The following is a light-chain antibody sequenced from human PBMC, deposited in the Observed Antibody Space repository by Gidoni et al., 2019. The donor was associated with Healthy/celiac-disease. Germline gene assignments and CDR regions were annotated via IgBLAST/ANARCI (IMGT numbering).Light chain of an antibody. CDR1: STDVGGYNY. CDR3: CSYAGSYTYV. CDR2: DFS. J-gene: IGLJ1*01. V-gene: IGLV2-11*01. Sequence: QSALTQPRSVSGSPGQSVTISCTGTSTDVGGYNYVSWYQQHPGKAPKLIIYDFSKRPSGVPARLSRSKSGNTASLTISCLQAEDEADYYCCSYAGSYTYVFGTGTKVTVL.